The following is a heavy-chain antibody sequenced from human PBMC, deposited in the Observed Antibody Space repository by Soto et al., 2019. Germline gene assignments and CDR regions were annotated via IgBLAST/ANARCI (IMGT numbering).Heavy chain of an antibody. J-gene: IGHJ4*02. CDR2: ISRDGSNK. CDR3: ARDEAASGWYVDY. CDR1: GPTFSSYA. V-gene: IGHV3-30-3*01. Sequence: QVQLVESGGGVVQPGRSLRLSCAASGPTFSSYAIHWVRQAPGKGLEWVAVISRDGSNKYYADSVKGRFTISRDNSKNTLYLQMNSLRAEDTSMYYCARDEAASGWYVDYWGQGTLVTVSS. D-gene: IGHD6-19*01.